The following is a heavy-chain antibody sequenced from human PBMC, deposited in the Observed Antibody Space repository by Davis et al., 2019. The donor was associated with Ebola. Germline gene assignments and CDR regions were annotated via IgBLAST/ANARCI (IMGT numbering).Heavy chain of an antibody. D-gene: IGHD3-16*01. CDR2: ISYDGSNK. CDR1: GFTFSSYG. Sequence: GESLKISCAASGFTFSSYGMHWVRQAPGKGLEWVAVISYDGSNKYYADSVKGRFTISRDNSKNTLYLQMNGLRAEDTAVYYCANPGGSRGYFDYWGQGTLVTVSS. J-gene: IGHJ4*02. CDR3: ANPGGSRGYFDY. V-gene: IGHV3-30*18.